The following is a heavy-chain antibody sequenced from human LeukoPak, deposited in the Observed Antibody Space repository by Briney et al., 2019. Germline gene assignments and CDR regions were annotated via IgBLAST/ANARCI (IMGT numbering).Heavy chain of an antibody. Sequence: SVKVSCKASGGTFSSYAISWVRQAPGQGLEWMGGIIPIFVTANYAQKFQGRVTITADESTSTAYMELSSLRSEDTAVYYCRLLWFGESNYYYMDVWGKGTTVTVSS. J-gene: IGHJ6*03. CDR2: IIPIFVTA. D-gene: IGHD3-10*01. CDR3: RLLWFGESNYYYMDV. V-gene: IGHV1-69*13. CDR1: GGTFSSYA.